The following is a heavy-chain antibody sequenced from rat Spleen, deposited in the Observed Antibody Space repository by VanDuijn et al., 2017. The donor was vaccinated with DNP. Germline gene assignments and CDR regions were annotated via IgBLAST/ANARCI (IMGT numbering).Heavy chain of an antibody. J-gene: IGHJ1*01. CDR1: GFTFSDYG. CDR2: ITTGGGHT. D-gene: IGHD1-12*03. CDR3: ARGNDGFLPCWFFDF. V-gene: IGHV5S13*01. Sequence: EVQLVESGGGLVQPGRSLKLSCAASGFTFSDYGMAWVRQVPSKGLEWVASITTGGGHTYYRDSVKGRFTISRDNAKNTQYLRMDSLRSEDTARYYCARGNDGFLPCWFFDFWGPGTMVTVSS.